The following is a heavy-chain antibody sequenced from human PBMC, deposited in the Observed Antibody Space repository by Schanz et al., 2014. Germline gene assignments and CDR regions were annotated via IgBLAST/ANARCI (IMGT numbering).Heavy chain of an antibody. Sequence: EVQLVESGGGLVQPGGSLRLSCAASGFTFSDSWMHWVRQAPGKGLVWVSRISNDGSFTTFADSVKGRFTISRDNAKNTLYLQMNSLRAEDTAVYYCVRDTDYHFDYWGQGTLVTVSS. CDR2: ISNDGSFT. J-gene: IGHJ4*02. CDR1: GFTFSDSW. CDR3: VRDTDYHFDY. D-gene: IGHD4-17*01. V-gene: IGHV3-74*01.